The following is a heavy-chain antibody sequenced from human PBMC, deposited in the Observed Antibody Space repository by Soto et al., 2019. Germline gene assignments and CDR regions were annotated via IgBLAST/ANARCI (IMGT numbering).Heavy chain of an antibody. CDR1: GFTFSSYS. D-gene: IGHD3-22*01. CDR2: SSSSSSYI. J-gene: IGHJ4*02. CDR3: ARDGDTYYYDSSGQAIDY. V-gene: IGHV3-21*01. Sequence: GGSLRLSCAASGFTFSSYSMNWVRQGPAQGLEWVSSSSSSSSYIYYADSVTGRFTISRDNAKNSLYLQMNSLRAEDTAVYYCARDGDTYYYDSSGQAIDYWGQGTLVTVSS.